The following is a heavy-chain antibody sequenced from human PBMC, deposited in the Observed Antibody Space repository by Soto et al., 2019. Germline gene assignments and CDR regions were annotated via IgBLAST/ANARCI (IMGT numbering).Heavy chain of an antibody. CDR1: GGSISSSSYY. V-gene: IGHV4-39*01. Sequence: SETLSLTCTVSGGSISSSSYYWGWIRQPPGKGLEWIGNVYYGGSTYYNPSLKSRVTISVETSKSQFSVKLSSVTAADTAVYYCAGGDYYHSSGYYFYYYTMDVWGQGTTVTVSS. CDR3: AGGDYYHSSGYYFYYYTMDV. J-gene: IGHJ6*02. CDR2: VYYGGST. D-gene: IGHD3-22*01.